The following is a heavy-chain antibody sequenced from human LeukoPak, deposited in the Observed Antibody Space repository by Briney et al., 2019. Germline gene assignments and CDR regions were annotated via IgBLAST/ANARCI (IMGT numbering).Heavy chain of an antibody. V-gene: IGHV3-30*04. CDR2: ISYDGSNK. D-gene: IGHD6-13*01. CDR1: GFTFSSYA. J-gene: IGHJ4*02. Sequence: GGSLRLSCAASGFTFSSYAMHWVRQAPGKGLEWVAVISYDGSNKYYADSVKGRFTISRDNSKNTLYLQMNSLRAEDTAVYYCARELPVRYSSSWYGPFDYWGQGTLVTVSS. CDR3: ARELPVRYSSSWYGPFDY.